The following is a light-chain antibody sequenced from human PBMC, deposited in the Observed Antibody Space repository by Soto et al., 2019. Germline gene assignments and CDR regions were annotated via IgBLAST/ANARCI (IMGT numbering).Light chain of an antibody. J-gene: IGLJ2*01. Sequence: QSVLTQPPSASGSPGQSVTISCTGTSSDVGSYNYVSWYQQHPGKAPKLMVYEVTKRPSGVPDRFSGSKSGNTASLTVSGLQAEDEVEYFCSSYAGSNNLLFGGGTKLTVL. CDR3: SSYAGSNNLL. CDR2: EVT. V-gene: IGLV2-8*01. CDR1: SSDVGSYNY.